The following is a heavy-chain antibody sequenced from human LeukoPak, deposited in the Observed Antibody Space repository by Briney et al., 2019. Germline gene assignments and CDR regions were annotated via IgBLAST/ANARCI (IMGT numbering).Heavy chain of an antibody. D-gene: IGHD5-24*01. CDR3: ARAGDGYYYCYDMDV. Sequence: PSETLSLTCSVSNGPFSTYYWGWIRQPPGKRREWIGYIFSSENSKTNYHPSLNGRVTISVHTSKNQFSLQLNPGTAPGTALFFCARAGDGYYYCYDMDVWGKGTTVTVSS. CDR2: IFSSENSKT. V-gene: IGHV4-59*12. J-gene: IGHJ6*04. CDR1: NGPFSTYY.